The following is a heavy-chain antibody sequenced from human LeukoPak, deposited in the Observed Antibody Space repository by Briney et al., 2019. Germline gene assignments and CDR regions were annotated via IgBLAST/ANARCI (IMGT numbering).Heavy chain of an antibody. CDR2: IYSDGST. D-gene: IGHD3-10*01. CDR3: ARAYGSGRILDY. J-gene: IGHJ4*02. Sequence: GGSLRLSCAASGFTVSSNYMSWVRQAPGKGLEWVSVIYSDGSTYYADSVKGRFTISRDNSKNTLYLQMNSLRAEDTAVYYCARAYGSGRILDYWGQGTLVTVSS. V-gene: IGHV3-53*01. CDR1: GFTVSSNY.